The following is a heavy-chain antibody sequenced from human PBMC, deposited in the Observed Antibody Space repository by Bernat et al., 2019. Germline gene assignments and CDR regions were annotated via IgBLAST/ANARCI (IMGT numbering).Heavy chain of an antibody. D-gene: IGHD3-9*01. CDR1: GFTVSSNY. Sequence: EVQLVESGGGLVHPGGSLRLSCAASGFTVSSNYMSWVRQAPGKGLEWVSVIYSGGSTYYADSVKGRFTISRDNSKNTLYLQMNSLRAEDTAVYYCARRGDYDILTGYFYWGQGTLVTVSS. J-gene: IGHJ4*02. CDR3: ARRGDYDILTGYFY. V-gene: IGHV3-66*01. CDR2: IYSGGST.